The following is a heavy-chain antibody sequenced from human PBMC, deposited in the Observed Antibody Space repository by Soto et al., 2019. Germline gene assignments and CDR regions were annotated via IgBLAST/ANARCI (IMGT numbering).Heavy chain of an antibody. J-gene: IGHJ6*02. V-gene: IGHV3-7*05. CDR2: IKQDGSEK. Sequence: GGSLRLSCAASGFTFSSYWMSWVRQAPGKGLEWVANIKQDGSEKYYVDSVKGRFTISRDNAKNSLYLQMNSLRAEDTAVYYCASSPAVLSSSWYSYYYGMDVWGQGTTVTVSS. CDR1: GFTFSSYW. D-gene: IGHD6-13*01. CDR3: ASSPAVLSSSWYSYYYGMDV.